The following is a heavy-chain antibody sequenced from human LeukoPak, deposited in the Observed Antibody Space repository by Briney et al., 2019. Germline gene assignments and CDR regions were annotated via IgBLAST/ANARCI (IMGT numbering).Heavy chain of an antibody. CDR1: GFTFSSYA. D-gene: IGHD3-3*01. V-gene: IGHV3-30*04. CDR3: ARDRDFWSGYYRGGTNWFDP. J-gene: IGHJ5*02. CDR2: ISYDGSNK. Sequence: PGGSLRLSCAASGFTFSSYAMHWVRQAPGKGLEWLAVISYDGSNKYYADSVKGRFTISRDNSENTLYLQMNSLRAEDTAVYYCARDRDFWSGYYRGGTNWFDPWGQGTLVTVSS.